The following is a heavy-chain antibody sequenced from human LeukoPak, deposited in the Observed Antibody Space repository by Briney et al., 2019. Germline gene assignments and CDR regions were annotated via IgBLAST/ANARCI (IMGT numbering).Heavy chain of an antibody. J-gene: IGHJ4*02. V-gene: IGHV4-31*03. CDR2: IYYSGST. Sequence: SETLSLTCTVSGGSISSSSYYWGWIRQPPGKGLEWIGYIYYSGSTYYNPSLKSRVTISVDTSKNQFSLKLSSVTAADTAVHYCARERLNGNYYDSSGYVWWGQGTLVTVSS. CDR1: GGSISSSSYY. CDR3: ARERLNGNYYDSSGYVW. D-gene: IGHD3-22*01.